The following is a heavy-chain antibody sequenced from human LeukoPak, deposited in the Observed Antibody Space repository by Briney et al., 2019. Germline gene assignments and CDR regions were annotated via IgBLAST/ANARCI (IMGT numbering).Heavy chain of an antibody. CDR1: GFTFSNYA. CDR3: ARGTWDFDF. J-gene: IGHJ4*02. CDR2: TRFNGN. Sequence: GGSLRLSCAASGFTFSNYAIHWVRQAPGKGLEWVASTRFNGNFYADYVKGRFTISRDNSKSTVSLQMDTLRTEDTALYYCARGTWDFDFWGQGTLVTVSS. D-gene: IGHD7-27*01. V-gene: IGHV3-30*02.